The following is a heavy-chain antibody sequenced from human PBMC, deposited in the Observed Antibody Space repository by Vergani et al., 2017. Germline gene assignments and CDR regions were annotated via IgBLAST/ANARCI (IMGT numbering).Heavy chain of an antibody. D-gene: IGHD5-24*01. Sequence: QVQLVQSGAEVKKPGASVKVSCKASGYTFTGYYMPWVRQAPGQGLEWMGWINPNSCGTNYAQKFQGRVTMTRDTSISTAYMELSRLRSDDTAVYYCARTILNPHFFDYWGQGTLVTVSS. J-gene: IGHJ4*02. CDR2: INPNSCGT. CDR1: GYTFTGYY. CDR3: ARTILNPHFFDY. V-gene: IGHV1-2*02.